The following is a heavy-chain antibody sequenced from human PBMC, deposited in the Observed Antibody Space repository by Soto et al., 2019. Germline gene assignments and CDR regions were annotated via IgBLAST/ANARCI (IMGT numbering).Heavy chain of an antibody. V-gene: IGHV4-59*01. Sequence: PSETLSLTCTVSGDSISIYYWSWIRQPPGKGLEWIGYIHYTGNTNYNPSLKSRVTISVDTSKNQFSLNLASVTAADTALYYCARGGAAGVWFDPWGQGTLLTVSS. J-gene: IGHJ5*02. CDR2: IHYTGNT. CDR3: ARGGAAGVWFDP. D-gene: IGHD6-13*01. CDR1: GDSISIYY.